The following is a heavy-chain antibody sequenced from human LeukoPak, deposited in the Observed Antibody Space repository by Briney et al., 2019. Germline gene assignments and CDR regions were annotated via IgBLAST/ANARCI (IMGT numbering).Heavy chain of an antibody. V-gene: IGHV1-18*01. Sequence: ASVKVSCTASGYTFTSYGISWVRQAPGQGLEWMGWISAYNGNTNYAQKLQGRVTMTTDTSTSTAYMELRSLRSDDTVVYYCARDNWGGYGPSLYYYYGMDVWGQGTTVTVSS. D-gene: IGHD5-12*01. CDR3: ARDNWGGYGPSLYYYYGMDV. CDR1: GYTFTSYG. J-gene: IGHJ6*02. CDR2: ISAYNGNT.